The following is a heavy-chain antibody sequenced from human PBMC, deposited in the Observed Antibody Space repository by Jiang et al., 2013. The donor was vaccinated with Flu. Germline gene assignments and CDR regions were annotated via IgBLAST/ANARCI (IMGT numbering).Heavy chain of an antibody. D-gene: IGHD2-15*01. Sequence: QLLESGGGLVXPGGSLRLSCATSEFTFSNYWMSWVRQAPGKGLEWLANIKQDGTTKYYVDSVKGRFTISRDNAKNSLYLQMNSLRAEDTAVYYCARKGLPDSWGQGTLVTVSS. CDR3: ARKGLPDS. J-gene: IGHJ4*02. V-gene: IGHV3-7*01. CDR2: IKQDGTTK. CDR1: EFTFSNYW.